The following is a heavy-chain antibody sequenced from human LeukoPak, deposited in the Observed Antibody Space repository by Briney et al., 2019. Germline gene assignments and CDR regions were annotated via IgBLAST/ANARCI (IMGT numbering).Heavy chain of an antibody. CDR2: IIPIFGTA. V-gene: IGHV1-69*13. Sequence: SVKVSCKASGGTFSSYAISWVRQAPEQGLEWMGGIIPIFGTANYAQKFQGRVTITADESTSTAYMELSSLRSEDTAVYYCARCPSSSWKENWFDPWGQGTLVTVSS. J-gene: IGHJ5*02. CDR3: ARCPSSSWKENWFDP. CDR1: GGTFSSYA. D-gene: IGHD6-13*01.